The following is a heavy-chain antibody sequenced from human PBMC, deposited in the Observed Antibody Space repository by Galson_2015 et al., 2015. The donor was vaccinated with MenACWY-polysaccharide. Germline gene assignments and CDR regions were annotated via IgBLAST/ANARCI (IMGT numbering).Heavy chain of an antibody. D-gene: IGHD1-26*01. J-gene: IGHJ4*02. CDR1: GYTFDTYG. CDR3: ARDIVYSGSYLPLDF. Sequence: SVKVSCKASGYTFDTYGISWVRQAPGQGLEWMGRISGFNGHTNYAQKVQGRITLTTDTSAATASMELRSLRSDDTAIYYCARDIVYSGSYLPLDFWGQGTLVTVS. V-gene: IGHV1-18*01. CDR2: ISGFNGHT.